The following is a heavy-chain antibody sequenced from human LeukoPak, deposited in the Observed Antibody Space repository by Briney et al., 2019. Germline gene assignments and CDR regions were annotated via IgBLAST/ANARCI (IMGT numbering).Heavy chain of an antibody. J-gene: IGHJ1*01. Sequence: SVKVSCKASGGTFSNYAVSWVRQAPGQGLEWMGGIIPIFGTANYAQKFQGRVTITADESTSTAYMELSSLRSEDTAVYYCARDQGSGWYLGQYFQHWGQGTLVTVSS. CDR1: GGTFSNYA. D-gene: IGHD6-19*01. V-gene: IGHV1-69*01. CDR2: IIPIFGTA. CDR3: ARDQGSGWYLGQYFQH.